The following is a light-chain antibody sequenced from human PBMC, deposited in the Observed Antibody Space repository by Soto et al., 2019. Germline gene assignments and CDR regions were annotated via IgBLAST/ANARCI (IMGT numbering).Light chain of an antibody. CDR2: ETS. Sequence: DIQMTQSPSSLSASVGDRVTITCRASQSLGRRLTWYQQKAGEAPKLLIYETSNLQNGVPSRFSGSGSETDFTLTINSLQPEDFATYYCQQSFGPPYIFGQGTKLE. CDR1: QSLGRR. J-gene: IGKJ2*01. CDR3: QQSFGPPYI. V-gene: IGKV1-39*01.